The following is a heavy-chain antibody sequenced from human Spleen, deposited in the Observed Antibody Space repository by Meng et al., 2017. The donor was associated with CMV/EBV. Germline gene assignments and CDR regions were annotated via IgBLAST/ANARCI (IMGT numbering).Heavy chain of an antibody. CDR3: ATDLWRGAAYYFDTSAHPRSYYFDS. CDR1: GYTFNYRY. Sequence: ASVKVSCKASGYTFNYRYLHWVRQAPGQGLEWLGWIGADNGDTNYPQKLQGRVTMTRDTSTSTAYMELRSLRSDDTAVYYCATDLWRGAAYYFDTSAHPRSYYFDSWGQGTLVTVSS. J-gene: IGHJ4*02. CDR2: IGADNGDT. D-gene: IGHD3-22*01. V-gene: IGHV1-18*04.